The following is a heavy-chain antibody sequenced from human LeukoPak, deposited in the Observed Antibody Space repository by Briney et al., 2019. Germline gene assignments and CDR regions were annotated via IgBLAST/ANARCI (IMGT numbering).Heavy chain of an antibody. CDR1: GFTFSRYW. V-gene: IGHV3-33*07. Sequence: PGGSLRLSCVGSGFTFSRYWLNWVRQAPGKGLEWVAVIWYDGSNKYYADSVKGRFTISRDNSKNTLYLQMNSLRAEDTAVYYCARGRYDYVWGSYRYTEYYFDYWGQGTLVTVSS. J-gene: IGHJ4*02. CDR3: ARGRYDYVWGSYRYTEYYFDY. D-gene: IGHD3-16*02. CDR2: IWYDGSNK.